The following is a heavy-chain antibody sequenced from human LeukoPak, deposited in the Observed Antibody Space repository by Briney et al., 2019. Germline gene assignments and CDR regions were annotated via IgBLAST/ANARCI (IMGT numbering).Heavy chain of an antibody. V-gene: IGHV3-74*01. CDR2: INSDGSST. CDR1: GW. D-gene: IGHD3-10*01. Sequence: GGSLRLSCAASGWMHWVRQAPGKGLVWVSRINSDGSSTNYADSVKGRFTISRDNAKNTLHLQMNSLRAEDTAVYYCARGARGSGTASDYWGQGTLVTVSS. J-gene: IGHJ4*02. CDR3: ARGARGSGTASDY.